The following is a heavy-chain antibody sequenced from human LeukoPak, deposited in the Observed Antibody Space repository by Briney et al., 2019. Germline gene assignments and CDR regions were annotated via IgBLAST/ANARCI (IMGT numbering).Heavy chain of an antibody. V-gene: IGHV1-24*01. J-gene: IGHJ3*02. D-gene: IGHD5-12*01. CDR2: FDPEDGET. CDR1: GYTFTSYY. Sequence: ASVKVSCKASGYTFTSYYMHWVRQAPGKGLEWMGGFDPEDGETIYAQKFQGRVTMTEDTSTDTAYMELSSLRSEDTAVYYCATAVATIGGDAFDIWGQGTMVTVSS. CDR3: ATAVATIGGDAFDI.